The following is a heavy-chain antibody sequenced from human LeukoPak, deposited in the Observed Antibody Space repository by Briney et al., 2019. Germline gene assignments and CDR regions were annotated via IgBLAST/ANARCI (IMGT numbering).Heavy chain of an antibody. CDR1: GGSFSGYY. CDR2: INHSGST. CDR3: AKVGDTSMFFEY. V-gene: IGHV4-34*01. Sequence: PSETLSLTCAVYGGSFSGYYWSWIRQPPGKGLEWIGEINHSGSTNYNPSLKSRVTISVDTSKNQFSLRLSSVTALDTAVYYCAKVGDTSMFFEYWGQGSLVTVSS. D-gene: IGHD3-10*01. J-gene: IGHJ4*02.